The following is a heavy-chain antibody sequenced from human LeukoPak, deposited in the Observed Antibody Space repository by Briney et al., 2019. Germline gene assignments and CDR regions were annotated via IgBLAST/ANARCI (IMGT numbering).Heavy chain of an antibody. CDR3: ARGSPTYGLDRYYYYGMDV. Sequence: ASVKVSCKASGYTFTGYYMHWVRQAPGQGLEWMGWINPNSGGTNYAQKFQGRVTMTRDTSISTAYMELSRLRSDDTAVYYCARGSPTYGLDRYYYYGMDVWGQGTTVTVSS. V-gene: IGHV1-2*02. CDR1: GYTFTGYY. J-gene: IGHJ6*02. CDR2: INPNSGGT. D-gene: IGHD3-10*01.